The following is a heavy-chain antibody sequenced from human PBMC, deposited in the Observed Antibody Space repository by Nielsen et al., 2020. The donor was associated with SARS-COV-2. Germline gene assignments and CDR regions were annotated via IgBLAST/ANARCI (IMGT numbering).Heavy chain of an antibody. J-gene: IGHJ3*01. Sequence: GGSLRLSCAGSGFSFGSHWMSWVRQAPGKGLEWVADIKPDGSEKFYVDSVKGRFTISRDNAKNSMSLQMNSLRVEDTAVYYCARDWSRAFDVWGQGTMVTVSS. CDR2: IKPDGSEK. V-gene: IGHV3-7*01. CDR3: ARDWSRAFDV. CDR1: GFSFGSHW.